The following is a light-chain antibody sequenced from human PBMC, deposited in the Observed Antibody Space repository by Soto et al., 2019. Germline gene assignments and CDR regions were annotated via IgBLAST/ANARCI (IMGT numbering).Light chain of an antibody. CDR2: EGI. J-gene: IGLJ1*01. CDR1: SSTVGGWNV. V-gene: IGLV2-23*01. CDR3: CSYVGATTDG. Sequence: QSALTQPASVSGSPGQSITISCTGTSSTVGGWNVVSWDQQHPGKATKVIIYEGIKRPSGVSNRFSGSNSGSTASLTISGLQAEAAADYYCCSYVGATTDGFGTATKVTVL.